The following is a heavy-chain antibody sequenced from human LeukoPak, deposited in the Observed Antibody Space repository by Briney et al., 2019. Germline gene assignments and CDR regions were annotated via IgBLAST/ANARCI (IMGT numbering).Heavy chain of an antibody. J-gene: IGHJ6*02. D-gene: IGHD5-18*01. CDR1: GYSFTSYW. V-gene: IGHV5-10-1*01. Sequence: GESLKISCKGSGYSFTSYWISWVRQMSGKGLEWMGRIDPSDSYTNYSPSFQGHVTISADKSISTAYLQWSSLKASDTAMYYCARHICGYSYGRRYYYYGMDVWGQGTTVTVSS. CDR3: ARHICGYSYGRRYYYYGMDV. CDR2: IDPSDSYT.